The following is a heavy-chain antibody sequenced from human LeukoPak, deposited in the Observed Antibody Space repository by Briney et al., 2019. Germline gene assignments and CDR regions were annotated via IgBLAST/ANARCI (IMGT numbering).Heavy chain of an antibody. CDR3: ASRIGPGRSSTCRHYYYYYYMDV. V-gene: IGHV4-39*07. CDR1: GGSISSSSYY. D-gene: IGHD2-2*01. Sequence: PSETLSLTCTVSGGSISSSSYYWGWIRRPPGKGLEWIGSIYYSGSTYYNPSLKSRVTISVDTSKNQFSLKLSSVTAADTAVYYCASRIGPGRSSTCRHYYYYYYMDVWGKGTTVTVSS. CDR2: IYYSGST. J-gene: IGHJ6*03.